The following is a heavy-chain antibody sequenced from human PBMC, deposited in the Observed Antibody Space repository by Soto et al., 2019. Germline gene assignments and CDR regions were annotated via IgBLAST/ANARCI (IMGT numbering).Heavy chain of an antibody. V-gene: IGHV1-46*01. CDR2: INPMSGST. J-gene: IGHJ4*02. Sequence: QVQLVQSGAEVKKPGASVKVSCRASGYTFTNYYIHCGRQAPGQGLEWMAIINPMSGSTNYAQNFQGRLPSTMDTSTATVYMDLSSLRFKHKDVYFCARDVLAGDFWGQGTLVTVSS. CDR1: GYTFTNYY. D-gene: IGHD2-8*01. CDR3: ARDVLAGDF.